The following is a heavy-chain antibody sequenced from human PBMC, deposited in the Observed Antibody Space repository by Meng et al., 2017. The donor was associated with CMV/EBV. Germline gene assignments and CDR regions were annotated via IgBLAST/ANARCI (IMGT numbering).Heavy chain of an antibody. CDR3: ARDNRRGGVDY. D-gene: IGHD3-3*01. CDR2: NYYSGST. V-gene: IGHV4-30-4*08. J-gene: IGHJ4*02. CDR1: GGSLSRRSYY. Sequence: VQLHESGPGWGAPSATLSLTCTVCGGSLSRRSYYRSWSRQPPGKGLEWIGYNYYSGSTYYNPALKSRVTISVDTSKNQFSLKLSSVTAADTAVYYCARDNRRGGVDYWGQGTLVTVSS.